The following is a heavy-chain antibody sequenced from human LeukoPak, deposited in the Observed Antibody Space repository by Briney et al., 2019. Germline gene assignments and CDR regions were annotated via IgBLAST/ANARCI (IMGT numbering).Heavy chain of an antibody. CDR2: ISTYNGNT. J-gene: IGHJ4*02. CDR1: GYTCTSYG. V-gene: IGHV1-18*04. D-gene: IGHD5-18*01. CDR3: ARAMRIQLREDY. Sequence: PSVTVSLKSSGYTCTSYGISWVRLAPAPGLERMGWISTYNGNTNNAQTLQGRRTMTTDTSTSTAYMELRSLRSDDTAVYYCARAMRIQLREDYWGQGTLVTVSS.